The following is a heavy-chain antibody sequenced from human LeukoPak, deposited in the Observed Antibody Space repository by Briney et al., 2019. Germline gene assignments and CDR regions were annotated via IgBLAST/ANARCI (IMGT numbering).Heavy chain of an antibody. CDR1: GFTFSSYA. D-gene: IGHD2-2*01. J-gene: IGHJ4*02. Sequence: GGSLRLSCAASGFTFSSYAMSWVRQAPGKGLEWVSAISGSGGSTYYADSVKGRFTISRDNSKNTLYLQMNSLRAEDTAVYYCANDVGDIVVVPAAIGYWGQGTLVTVSS. CDR3: ANDVGDIVVVPAAIGY. V-gene: IGHV3-23*01. CDR2: ISGSGGST.